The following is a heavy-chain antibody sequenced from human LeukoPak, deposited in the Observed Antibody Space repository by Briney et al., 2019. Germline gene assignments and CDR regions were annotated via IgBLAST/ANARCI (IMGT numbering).Heavy chain of an antibody. Sequence: PGGSLRLSCAASGFTVITNDMTWVRQAPGKGLEWVSAMTGPADTTYYAESVKGRFTISRDYSKSMVFLQMNSLRVEDTAIYYCAKAAEIDHWGQGTLVTVSS. J-gene: IGHJ4*02. V-gene: IGHV3-23*01. CDR3: AKAAEIDH. CDR1: GFTVITND. CDR2: MTGPADTT.